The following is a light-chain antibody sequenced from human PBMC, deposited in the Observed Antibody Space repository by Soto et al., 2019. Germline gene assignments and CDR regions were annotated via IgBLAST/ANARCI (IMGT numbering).Light chain of an antibody. CDR2: GAS. J-gene: IGKJ1*01. CDR3: KQYINWPRT. V-gene: IGKV3-15*01. Sequence: EIVLTQSPGTLSLSPGERATLSCRASQSVRSSYLAWYQQKPGQAPRLLIYGASTRATGVPARFSGSGSGTEFTLTISSLQSEDFAVYYCKQYINWPRTFGQGTKVDIK. CDR1: QSVRSSY.